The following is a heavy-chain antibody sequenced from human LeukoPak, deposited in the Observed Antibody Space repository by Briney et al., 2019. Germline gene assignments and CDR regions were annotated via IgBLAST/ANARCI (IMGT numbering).Heavy chain of an antibody. Sequence: GASVKVSCKVSGYTLTELSMHWVRQAPGKGLEWMGGFDPEDGETIYAQKFQGRVTMTEDTSTDTAYMELSSLRSEDTAVYYCATSVLRFLEWLPIFGYWGQGTLVTVFS. J-gene: IGHJ4*02. V-gene: IGHV1-24*01. D-gene: IGHD3-3*01. CDR3: ATSVLRFLEWLPIFGY. CDR2: FDPEDGET. CDR1: GYTLTELS.